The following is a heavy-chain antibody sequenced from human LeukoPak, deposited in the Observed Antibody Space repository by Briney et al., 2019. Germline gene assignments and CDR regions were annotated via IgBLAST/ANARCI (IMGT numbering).Heavy chain of an antibody. V-gene: IGHV3-13*01. D-gene: IGHD3-10*01. CDR1: GFAFSNFD. Sequence: GGSLRLSCAASGFAFSNFDMLWVRHSPRKGLEWVARILTTGDTDYGASVEGRFTISRENAKSYVYLQMNSLRDGDTAVYYCARDRFGERTFEKWGQGTMVTVSS. J-gene: IGHJ3*02. CDR2: ILTTGDT. CDR3: ARDRFGERTFEK.